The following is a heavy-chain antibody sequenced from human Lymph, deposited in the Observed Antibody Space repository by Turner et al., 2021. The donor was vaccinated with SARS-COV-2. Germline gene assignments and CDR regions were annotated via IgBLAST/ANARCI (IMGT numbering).Heavy chain of an antibody. V-gene: IGHV1-8*01. Sequence: VQLVQSVAEVKKSGASVKVSCMASGYTFTRYDINWVRQATGQGLEWMGWMDPNSGNTGYAQKFQGRVTMTRNTSRSTAYMELSSLRSEDTAVYYCARAAQLTVWFDPWGQGTLVTVSS. CDR3: ARAAQLTVWFDP. CDR2: MDPNSGNT. CDR1: GYTFTRYD. D-gene: IGHD3-9*01. J-gene: IGHJ5*02.